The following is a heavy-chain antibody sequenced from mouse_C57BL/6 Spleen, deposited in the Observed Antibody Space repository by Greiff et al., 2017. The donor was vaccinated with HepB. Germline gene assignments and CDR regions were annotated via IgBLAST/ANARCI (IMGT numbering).Heavy chain of an antibody. V-gene: IGHV5-17*01. J-gene: IGHJ2*01. CDR2: ISSGSSTI. Sequence: EVMLVESGGGLVKPGGSLKLSCAASGFTFSDYGMHWVRQAPEKGLEWVAYISSGSSTIYYADTVEGRFTISRDNAKNTLFLQMTSLRSEDTAMYYCARLGYYEYFDYWGQGTTLTVSS. CDR1: GFTFSDYG. CDR3: ARLGYYEYFDY. D-gene: IGHD2-3*01.